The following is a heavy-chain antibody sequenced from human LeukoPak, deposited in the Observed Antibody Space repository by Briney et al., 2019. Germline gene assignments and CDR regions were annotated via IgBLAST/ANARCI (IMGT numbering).Heavy chain of an antibody. J-gene: IGHJ4*02. V-gene: IGHV3-23*01. CDR3: AKASRQGAAASPLDY. Sequence: SMNFEGGGAGFVLSTDAMSWGRQAPGKGLEWVSAIGGDGGRTYYADSVKGRFTISRDNSKDTAFLQMNSLRAEDTAVYYCAKASRQGAAASPLDYWGQGTLVTVSS. CDR2: IGGDGGRT. CDR1: GFVLSTDA. D-gene: IGHD6-25*01.